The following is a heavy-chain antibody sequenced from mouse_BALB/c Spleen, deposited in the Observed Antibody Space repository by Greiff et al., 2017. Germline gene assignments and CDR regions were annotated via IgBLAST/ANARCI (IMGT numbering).Heavy chain of an antibody. CDR2: ISSGSSTI. CDR1: GFTFSSFG. Sequence: EVKLMESGGGLVQPGGSRKLSCAASGFTFSSFGMHWVRQAPEKGLEWVAYISSGSSTIYYADTVKGRFTISRDNPKNTLFLQMTSLRSEDTAMYYCARTSYGNYGYAMDYWGQGTSVTVSS. J-gene: IGHJ4*01. V-gene: IGHV5-17*02. D-gene: IGHD2-1*01. CDR3: ARTSYGNYGYAMDY.